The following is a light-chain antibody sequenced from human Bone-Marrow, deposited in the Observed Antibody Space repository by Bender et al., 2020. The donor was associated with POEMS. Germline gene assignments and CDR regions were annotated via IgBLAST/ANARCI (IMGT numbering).Light chain of an antibody. CDR1: SSDIGAYDS. J-gene: IGLJ1*01. CDR2: EVN. CDR3: FSHEGSSTYV. Sequence: QSALTQPRSVSGSPGQSVTISCTGLSSDIGAYDSVSWYHQLPGKAPRLMIYEVNKRPSGVPDRFSASRSGSTASLTVSGLQAADEGDYYCFSHEGSSTYVFGSGTTLTVL. V-gene: IGLV2-11*01.